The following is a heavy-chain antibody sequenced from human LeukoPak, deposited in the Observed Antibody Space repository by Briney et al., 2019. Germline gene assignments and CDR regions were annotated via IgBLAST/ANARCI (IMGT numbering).Heavy chain of an antibody. J-gene: IGHJ4*02. CDR2: ISGSGGST. CDR1: GFTFSSYA. D-gene: IGHD2-2*01. Sequence: GGSLRLSCAASGFTFSSYAMSWVRQAPGKGLEWVSAISGSGGSTYYADSVKGRFTISRDNSKNTLYLRMNSLRAEDTAVYYCAKDSAEYCSSTSCSWFDYWGQGTLVTVSS. V-gene: IGHV3-23*01. CDR3: AKDSAEYCSSTSCSWFDY.